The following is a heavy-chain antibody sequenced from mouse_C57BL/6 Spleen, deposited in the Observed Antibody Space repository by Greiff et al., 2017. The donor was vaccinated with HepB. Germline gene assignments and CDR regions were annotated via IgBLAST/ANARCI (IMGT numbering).Heavy chain of an antibody. J-gene: IGHJ2*01. Sequence: EVQLVESGAELVRPGASVKLSCTASGFNIKDDYMHWVKQRPEQGLEWIGWIDPENGDTEYASKFQGKATITADTSSNTAYLQLSSLTSEDTAVYYCTTHRSSFDYWGQGTTLTVSS. CDR3: TTHRSSFDY. CDR2: IDPENGDT. CDR1: GFNIKDDY. V-gene: IGHV14-4*01.